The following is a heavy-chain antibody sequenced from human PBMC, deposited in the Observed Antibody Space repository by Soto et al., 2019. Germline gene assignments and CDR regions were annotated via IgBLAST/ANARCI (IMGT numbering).Heavy chain of an antibody. CDR1: GFTFSKHW. V-gene: IGHV3-74*01. CDR3: ARDNNWSLDY. Sequence: ETLRLSCAASGFTFSKHWMHWVRQAPGKGLVWVSHIKTDGSFTRDADSVKGRFTISRDNARNTLYLQMNSLRAEDTAVYYCARDNNWSLDYWGQGTLVTVSS. J-gene: IGHJ4*02. CDR2: IKTDGSFT. D-gene: IGHD1-1*01.